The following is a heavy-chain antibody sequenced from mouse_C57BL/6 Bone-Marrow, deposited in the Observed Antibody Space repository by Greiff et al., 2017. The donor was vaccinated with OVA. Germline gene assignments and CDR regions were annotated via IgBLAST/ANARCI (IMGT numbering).Heavy chain of an antibody. V-gene: IGHV5-12*01. CDR2: ISNGGGST. J-gene: IGHJ3*01. D-gene: IGHD4-1*01. CDR3: ARGTVPWFAY. Sequence: EVKLVESGGGLVQPGGSLKLSCAASGFTFSDYYMYWVRQTPEKRLEWVAYISNGGGSTYYPDTVKGRFTISRDNAKNTLYLQMSRLKSEDTAMYYCARGTVPWFAYWGQGTLVTVSA. CDR1: GFTFSDYY.